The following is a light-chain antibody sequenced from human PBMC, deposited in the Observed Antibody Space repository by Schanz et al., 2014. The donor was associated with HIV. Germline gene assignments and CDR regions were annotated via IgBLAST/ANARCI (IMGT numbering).Light chain of an antibody. CDR1: QSVTSTY. CDR2: GIS. V-gene: IGKV3-20*01. CDR3: QHYGGSSWT. J-gene: IGKJ1*01. Sequence: EVVLTQSPGTLSLSPGERATLSCRASQSVTSTYLAWYQHKPGQAPRLLIYGISSRASGVPDRFSGSGSGTDFTLTISGLEPEDFAVYYCQHYGGSSWTFGQGTKVEV.